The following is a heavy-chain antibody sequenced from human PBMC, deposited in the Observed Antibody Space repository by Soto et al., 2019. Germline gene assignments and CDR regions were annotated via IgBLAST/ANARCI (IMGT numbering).Heavy chain of an antibody. J-gene: IGHJ4*02. CDR2: IWYDASKQ. CDR3: AAWAEGATEVH. CDR1: GVSFSVFG. Sequence: GGSLRLSCETSGVSFSVFGVHWVRQAPGKGLEWVAVIWYDASKQFYAASVEGRFTISRDNSKAILYLQMNSLRAEDTAVYYCAAWAEGATEVHWGQGTLVTVSS. V-gene: IGHV3-33*01. D-gene: IGHD2-15*01.